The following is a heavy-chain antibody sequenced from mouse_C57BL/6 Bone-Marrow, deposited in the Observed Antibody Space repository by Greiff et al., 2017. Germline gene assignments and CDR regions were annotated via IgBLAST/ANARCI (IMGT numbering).Heavy chain of an antibody. Sequence: EVQLVESGGDLVKPGGSLKLSCAASGFTFSSYGMSWVRQTPDKRLEWVPTISSGGIYTYYPDSVKGRFTISRDNAKNTLYLQMSSLKSEDTAMYYCARHGITTVVAPAWFAYWGQGTLVTVSA. CDR3: ARHGITTVVAPAWFAY. CDR2: ISSGGIYT. D-gene: IGHD1-1*01. V-gene: IGHV5-6*01. CDR1: GFTFSSYG. J-gene: IGHJ3*01.